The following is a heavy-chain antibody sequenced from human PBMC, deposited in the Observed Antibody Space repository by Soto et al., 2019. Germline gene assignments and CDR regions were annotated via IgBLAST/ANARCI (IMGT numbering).Heavy chain of an antibody. CDR2: IRSKAYGGTT. V-gene: IGHV3-49*03. D-gene: IGHD6-6*01. CDR3: ARVTADWSARSTLF. J-gene: IGHJ4*02. Sequence: PGGSLRLSCTTSGFTFGDFLMSWFRQAPGKGLEWVGFIRSKAYGGTTEYAASVQGRFTVSRDDSNSVAYLQMNSLKTEDTADYFCARVTADWSARSTLFWGQGTRVTLSS. CDR1: GFTFGDFL.